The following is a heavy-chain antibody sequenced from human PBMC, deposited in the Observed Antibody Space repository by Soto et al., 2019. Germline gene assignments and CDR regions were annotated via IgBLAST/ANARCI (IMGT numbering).Heavy chain of an antibody. V-gene: IGHV4-31*03. CDR3: AAEKVYDYGGNGVIDY. CDR1: GGSIGSVGYY. CDR2: IYYSGST. J-gene: IGHJ4*02. Sequence: QVQLQESGPGLVKPSQTLSLTCTVSGGSIGSVGYYWSWIRQHPGKGLEWIGYIYYSGSTYYNPSLKSRVTISVDTSKNQFSLKLSSVTAADTAVYYCAAEKVYDYGGNGVIDYWGQGTLVTVSS. D-gene: IGHD4-17*01.